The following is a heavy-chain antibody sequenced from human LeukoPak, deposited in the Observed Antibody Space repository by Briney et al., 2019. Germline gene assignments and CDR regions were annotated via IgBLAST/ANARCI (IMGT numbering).Heavy chain of an antibody. J-gene: IGHJ5*02. V-gene: IGHV3-48*01. CDR2: ISSSSSTI. CDR1: GFTFSSYS. D-gene: IGHD3-3*01. CDR3: AREITIFGVVGFDP. Sequence: GGSLRLSCAASGFTFSSYSMNWVRQAPGKGPEWVSYISSSSSTIYYADSVKGRFTISRDNAKNSLYLQMNSLRAEDTAVYYCAREITIFGVVGFDPWGQGTLVTVSS.